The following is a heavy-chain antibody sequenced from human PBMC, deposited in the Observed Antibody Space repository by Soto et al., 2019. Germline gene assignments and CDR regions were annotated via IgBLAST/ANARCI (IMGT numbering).Heavy chain of an antibody. CDR1: WYSIAKNG. J-gene: IGHJ6*02. CDR2: INAGNGNT. D-gene: IGHD3-22*01. V-gene: IGHV1-3*01. Sequence: GAPGKVSCEDPWYSIAKNGMEFGVPAPGQKIERMGWINAGNGNTKYSQKFQGRVTITRDTSASTAYMELSSLRSEDTAVYYCAREFFGYDSCGVYYYYVIDVCAQRTTVPVSS. CDR3: AREFFGYDSCGVYYYYVIDV.